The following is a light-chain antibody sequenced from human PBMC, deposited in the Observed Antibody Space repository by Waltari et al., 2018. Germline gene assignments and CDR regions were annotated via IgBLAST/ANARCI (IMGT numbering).Light chain of an antibody. J-gene: IGLJ3*02. Sequence: QSALTQPASVSASPGPSITLPSTGTSSDVRGYNYVSWYQQQPGKAPKLMIYEVSNRPSGVSNRFSGSKSGNTASLTISGLQAEDEADYYCSSYTSSSTLVFGGGTKLTVL. CDR1: SSDVRGYNY. V-gene: IGLV2-14*01. CDR3: SSYTSSSTLV. CDR2: EVS.